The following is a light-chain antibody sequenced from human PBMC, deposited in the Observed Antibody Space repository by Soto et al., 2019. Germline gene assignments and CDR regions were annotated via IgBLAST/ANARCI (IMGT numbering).Light chain of an antibody. CDR1: QSVSSGY. J-gene: IGKJ1*01. V-gene: IGKV3-20*01. Sequence: EIVLTQSPGTLSLSPGDGATLSYRASQSVSSGYLAWYQQKPGQAPRPLIYGASRRATGIPDRFSGSGSGTDFTLSISRLEPEDFAVYWCQHYGNSPTFGQGTKVQIK. CDR2: GAS. CDR3: QHYGNSPT.